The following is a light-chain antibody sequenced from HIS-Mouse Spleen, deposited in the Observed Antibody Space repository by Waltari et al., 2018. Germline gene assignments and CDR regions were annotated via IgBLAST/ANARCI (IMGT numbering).Light chain of an antibody. V-gene: IGKV1-5*03. CDR1: QSISSG. J-gene: IGKJ1*01. CDR2: KAS. Sequence: DIQMTQSPSTLSASVGDRVTITCQGSQSISSGLAWYQQKPGKAPKLRIYKASSLERGVTSRFGGSGSGTEFTLTISSLQHDDFATYYCQQYNSYWQFGQGTKVEIK. CDR3: QQYNSYWQ.